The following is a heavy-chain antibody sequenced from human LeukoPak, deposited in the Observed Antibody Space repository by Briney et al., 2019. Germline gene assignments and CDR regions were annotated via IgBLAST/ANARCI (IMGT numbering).Heavy chain of an antibody. CDR3: ARARCSSTSCYAVRFYYFDY. V-gene: IGHV4-59*01. Sequence: SETLSLTCTVSGGSISSYYWSWLRQPPRKGLDWIGCIYYSESTNYNPSLKSRVTISVDTCKNQFSLKLSSVTAADTAVYYCARARCSSTSCYAVRFYYFDYWGQGTLVTVSS. D-gene: IGHD2-2*01. J-gene: IGHJ4*02. CDR2: IYYSEST. CDR1: GGSISSYY.